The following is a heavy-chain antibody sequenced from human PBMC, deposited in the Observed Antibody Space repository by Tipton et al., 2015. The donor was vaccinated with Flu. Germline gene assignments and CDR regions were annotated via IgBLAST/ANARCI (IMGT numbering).Heavy chain of an antibody. D-gene: IGHD7-27*01. CDR1: GGSISSYY. V-gene: IGHV4-4*07. Sequence: TLSLTCTVSGGSISSYYWSWIRQPAGKGLEWIGRIYTSGSPNYNPSLKSRVTMPVDTSKNQFSLNLSSVTAADTAVYHCASKVANWGVWEPLDYWGQGTLVTVSS. CDR2: IYTSGSP. CDR3: ASKVANWGVWEPLDY. J-gene: IGHJ4*02.